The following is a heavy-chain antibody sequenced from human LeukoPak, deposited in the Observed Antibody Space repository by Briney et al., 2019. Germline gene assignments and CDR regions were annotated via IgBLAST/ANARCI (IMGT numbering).Heavy chain of an antibody. J-gene: IGHJ2*01. CDR3: ARTGKTREPGYFDL. V-gene: IGHV4-59*01. D-gene: IGHD1-14*01. Sequence: SETLSLTCTVSGGSISGYYWNWIRQPPGKGLEWIGYMYYSGSTNYNPSLKSRVTISGDTSKNQFSLKLSSVTAADTAVYYCARTGKTREPGYFDLWGRGTLVTVSS. CDR2: MYYSGST. CDR1: GGSISGYY.